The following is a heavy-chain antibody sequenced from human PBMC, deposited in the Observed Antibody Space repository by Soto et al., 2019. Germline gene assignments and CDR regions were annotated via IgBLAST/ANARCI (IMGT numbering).Heavy chain of an antibody. V-gene: IGHV3-23*01. Sequence: EVHLLESGGGLVQPGVSLRLSCAASGLSLNSYAMVWVRQAPGKGLEWVSVISARGGSSYFADSWKGRFTISRDNSKNVLSLEMNSLRAEDTAIYFFAKGSIEYSASVDNWGQGTVVLVSS. CDR2: ISARGGSS. CDR3: AKGSIEYSASVDN. CDR1: GLSLNSYA. J-gene: IGHJ4*02. D-gene: IGHD5-12*01.